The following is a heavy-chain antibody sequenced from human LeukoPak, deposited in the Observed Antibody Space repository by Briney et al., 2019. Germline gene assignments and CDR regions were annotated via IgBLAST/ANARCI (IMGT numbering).Heavy chain of an antibody. Sequence: GGSLRLSCAASGFTFSSYSMNWVRQAPGKGLEWVSSISSSSSYIYYADSVKGRFTISRDNAKNSLYLQMNSLRAEDTAVYYCARVSSSWYKVAEYFQRWGQGTLVTVSS. CDR2: ISSSSSYI. J-gene: IGHJ1*01. V-gene: IGHV3-21*01. D-gene: IGHD6-13*01. CDR3: ARVSSSWYKVAEYFQR. CDR1: GFTFSSYS.